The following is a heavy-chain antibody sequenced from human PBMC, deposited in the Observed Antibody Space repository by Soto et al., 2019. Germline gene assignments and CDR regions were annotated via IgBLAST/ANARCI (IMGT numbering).Heavy chain of an antibody. CDR1: GDSITDGDYY. J-gene: IGHJ5*02. CDR2: IYYNGII. Sequence: QVSLQESGPGLVKPSQTLSLSCTVSGDSITDGDYYWSWIRQPPGKDLEWIAYIYYNGIIHYNPSLKSRVTISLEPSKNQCSLTMTYVTDAETAVYSCARGIQEGFDPWGQGTLVTVSS. D-gene: IGHD5-18*01. V-gene: IGHV4-30-4*01. CDR3: ARGIQEGFDP.